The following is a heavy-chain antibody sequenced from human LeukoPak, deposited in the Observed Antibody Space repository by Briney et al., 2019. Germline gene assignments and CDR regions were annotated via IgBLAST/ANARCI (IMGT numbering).Heavy chain of an antibody. CDR2: ISSSSSTI. CDR1: GFTFDNCI. Sequence: GGSLRLSCAASGFTFDNCIMNWVRQAPGKGLEWVSYISSSSSTIYYADSVKGRFTISRDNAKNSLYLQMNSLRAEDTAVYYCARDGDFDYWGQGTLVTVSS. D-gene: IGHD7-27*01. CDR3: ARDGDFDY. J-gene: IGHJ4*02. V-gene: IGHV3-48*01.